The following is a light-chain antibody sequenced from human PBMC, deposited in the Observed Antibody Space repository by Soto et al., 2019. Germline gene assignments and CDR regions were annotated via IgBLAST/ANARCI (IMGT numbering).Light chain of an antibody. Sequence: DIQMTQSPSSLSASVGDRVTITCRASQDISNYLAWYQRKPGEVPKLLIYGASTLQSGVPSRFSGSRSGTDFTLTISSLQTEDVATYYCQNYNRAPWTFGQGTKVET. CDR1: QDISNY. J-gene: IGKJ1*01. CDR3: QNYNRAPWT. V-gene: IGKV1-27*01. CDR2: GAS.